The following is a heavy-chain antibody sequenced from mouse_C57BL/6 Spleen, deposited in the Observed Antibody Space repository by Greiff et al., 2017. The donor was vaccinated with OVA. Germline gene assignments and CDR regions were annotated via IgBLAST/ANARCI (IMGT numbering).Heavy chain of an antibody. CDR2: INPNNGGT. D-gene: IGHD2-1*01. CDR1: GYTFTDYN. V-gene: IGHV1-18*01. Sequence: EVQLKESGPELVKPGASVKIPCKASGYTFTDYNMDWVKQSHGKSLEWIGDINPNNGGTIYNQKFKGKATLTVDKSSSTAYMELRSLTSEDTAVYYCARYSGNYPFDYWGQGTTLTVSS. CDR3: ARYSGNYPFDY. J-gene: IGHJ2*01.